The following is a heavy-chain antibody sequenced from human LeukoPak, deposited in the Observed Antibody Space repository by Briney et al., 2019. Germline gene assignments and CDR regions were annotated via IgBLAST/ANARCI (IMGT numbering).Heavy chain of an antibody. CDR1: GGSIRRDGYY. V-gene: IGHV4-31*03. CDR2: IYYSGST. J-gene: IGHJ4*02. Sequence: SETLSLTCTVSGGSIRRDGYYWSWIRQHPGKGLEWIGYIYYSGSTYYNPSLKSRVTISVDTSKNQFSLNLSSVTAADTAVYYCARTHYYESSGYYGFEYWGQGTLVTVSS. D-gene: IGHD3-22*01. CDR3: ARTHYYESSGYYGFEY.